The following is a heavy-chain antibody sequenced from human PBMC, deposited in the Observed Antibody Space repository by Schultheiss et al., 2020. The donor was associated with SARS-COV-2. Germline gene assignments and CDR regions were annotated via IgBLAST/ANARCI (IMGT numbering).Heavy chain of an antibody. CDR3: ARDSRYITIFGGPIGAAFDI. D-gene: IGHD3-3*01. Sequence: GESLKISCAASGFTFSSYAMSWVRQAPGKGLEWVAVIWYDGSNKYYADSVKGRFTISRDNSKNTLYLQMNSLRAEDTAVYYCARDSRYITIFGGPIGAAFDIWGQGTMVTVSS. J-gene: IGHJ3*02. V-gene: IGHV3-33*08. CDR2: IWYDGSNK. CDR1: GFTFSSYA.